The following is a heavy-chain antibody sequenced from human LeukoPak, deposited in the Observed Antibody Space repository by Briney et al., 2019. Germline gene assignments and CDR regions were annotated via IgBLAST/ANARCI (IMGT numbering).Heavy chain of an antibody. CDR2: ISSSGSTI. V-gene: IGHV3-11*01. CDR3: ARDNFRDPGTFDY. D-gene: IGHD1-26*01. J-gene: IGHJ4*02. Sequence: GGSLRLSCAASGFTFSDYYMSWIRQAPGKGLEWVSYISSSGSTIYYADSVKGRFTSSRDNAKNSLNLQMNSLRAEDTAVYYCARDNFRDPGTFDYWGQGTLVTVSS. CDR1: GFTFSDYY.